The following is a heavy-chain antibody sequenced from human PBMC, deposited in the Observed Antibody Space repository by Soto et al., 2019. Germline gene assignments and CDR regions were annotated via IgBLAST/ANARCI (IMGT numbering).Heavy chain of an antibody. D-gene: IGHD2-2*01. CDR3: ARMIKYRSFDP. J-gene: IGHJ5*02. CDR2: IDWDDDK. V-gene: IGHV2-70*11. Sequence: SGPTLVNPTQTLTLTCTFSGFSLSTSGMCVSWIRQPPGKALEWLARIDWDDDKYYSTSLKTRPTISKDTSKNQVVLTMTNMDPVDTATYYCARMIKYRSFDPWGQGTRVTV. CDR1: GFSLSTSGMC.